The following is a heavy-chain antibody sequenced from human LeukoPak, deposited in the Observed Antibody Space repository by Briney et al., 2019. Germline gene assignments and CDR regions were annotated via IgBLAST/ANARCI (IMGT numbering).Heavy chain of an antibody. CDR2: ISTSGST. CDR1: GGSISSYY. D-gene: IGHD6-13*01. CDR3: ARVGIAAAGIE. Sequence: SETLSLTCTVSGGSISSYYWSWIRQPAGKGLESIGHISTSGSTNYNPSLKSRVTMSVDTSKNQFSLKLSSVTAADMAVYYCARVGIAAAGIEWGQGTLVTVSS. J-gene: IGHJ4*02. V-gene: IGHV4-4*07.